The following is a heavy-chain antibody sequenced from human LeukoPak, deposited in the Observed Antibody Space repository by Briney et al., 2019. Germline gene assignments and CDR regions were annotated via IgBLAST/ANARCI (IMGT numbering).Heavy chain of an antibody. D-gene: IGHD3-10*01. V-gene: IGHV3-21*01. CDR3: ARDYSGAGDYHFDY. Sequence: GGSLRLSCAASRFTFSSYSMNWVRQAPGKGLEWVSSISSSSSSYIYYADSVKGRLTISRDNAKNSLYLQMNSLRAEDTAVYYCARDYSGAGDYHFDYWGQGTLVTVSS. CDR2: ISSSSSSYI. CDR1: RFTFSSYS. J-gene: IGHJ4*02.